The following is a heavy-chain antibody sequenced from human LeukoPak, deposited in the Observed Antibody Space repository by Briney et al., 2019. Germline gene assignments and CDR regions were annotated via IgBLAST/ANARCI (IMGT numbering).Heavy chain of an antibody. V-gene: IGHV1-69*05. D-gene: IGHD3-10*01. CDR1: GGTFSSYA. CDR3: ARVPLGGFGELLPNDY. J-gene: IGHJ4*02. CDR2: IIPIFGTA. Sequence: SVKVSCKASGGTFSSYAISWVRQAPGQGLEWMGRIIPIFGTANYAQKFQGRVTVTTDESTSTAYMELSSLRSEDTAVYYCARVPLGGFGELLPNDYWGQGTLVTVSS.